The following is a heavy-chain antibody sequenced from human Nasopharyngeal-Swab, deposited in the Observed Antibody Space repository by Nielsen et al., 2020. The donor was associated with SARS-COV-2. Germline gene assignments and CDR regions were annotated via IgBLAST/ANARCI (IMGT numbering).Heavy chain of an antibody. CDR1: GYTFTGYY. J-gene: IGHJ4*02. Sequence: ASVKVSCKASGYTFTGYYMHWVRQAPGQGLEWMGWISAYNGNTNYAQKLQGRVTMTTDTSTSTAYMELRSLRSDDTAVYYCARDQYAHITMVRGGLYYFDCWGQGTLVTVSS. CDR2: ISAYNGNT. CDR3: ARDQYAHITMVRGGLYYFDC. D-gene: IGHD3-10*01. V-gene: IGHV1-18*04.